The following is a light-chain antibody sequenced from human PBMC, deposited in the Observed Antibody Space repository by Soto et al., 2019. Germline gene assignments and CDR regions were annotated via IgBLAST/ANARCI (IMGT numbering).Light chain of an antibody. V-gene: IGKV3-20*01. CDR3: QQYDTSPPST. CDR2: GAS. CDR1: RSVSSSY. J-gene: IGKJ5*01. Sequence: EIVLTQSPGTLSLSPGERATLSCRASRSVSSSYLAWYQQKPGQAPRLLINGASSRATGIPDRFSGSGSGTDFTLTISRLEPEDFAVYYCQQYDTSPPSTFGQGTRLEIK.